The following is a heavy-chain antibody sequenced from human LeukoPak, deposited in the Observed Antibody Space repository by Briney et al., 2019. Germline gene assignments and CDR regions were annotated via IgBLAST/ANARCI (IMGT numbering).Heavy chain of an antibody. CDR2: VRPDGGHG. CDR3: VRLMGGVTTYDL. Sequence: GGSLRLSCAASGFFSSNYWMSWVRQAPGKGLEWVASVRPDGGHGYYLDSINGRFTIYRGNAENSLYLQMNSLRAEDTAVYHCVRLMGGVTTYDLWGQGTLVSVSS. J-gene: IGHJ5*02. D-gene: IGHD4-11*01. V-gene: IGHV3-7*01. CDR1: GFFSSNYW.